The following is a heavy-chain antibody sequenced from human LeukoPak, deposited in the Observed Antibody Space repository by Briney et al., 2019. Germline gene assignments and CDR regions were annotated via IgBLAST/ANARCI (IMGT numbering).Heavy chain of an antibody. Sequence: GGSLRLSCAASGFTFSRYSMNWVRQAPGKGLEWVSSIGSSSSYIYYADSLKGRFTISRDNAKNSLYLQMNSLRAEDTAVYYCASSCSSTSCLSDAFDIWGQGTMVTVSS. CDR2: IGSSSSYI. V-gene: IGHV3-21*01. CDR3: ASSCSSTSCLSDAFDI. CDR1: GFTFSRYS. D-gene: IGHD2-2*01. J-gene: IGHJ3*02.